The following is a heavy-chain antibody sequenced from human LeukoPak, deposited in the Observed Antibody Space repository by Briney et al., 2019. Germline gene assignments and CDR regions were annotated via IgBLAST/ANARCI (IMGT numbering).Heavy chain of an antibody. CDR2: IYHSGST. Sequence: SQTLSLTCAVPTGSINSGDYSWSWIRQPPGKGLEWIGYIYHSGSTYYNPFLKSRVTISVDSSKNQFSLKLSSVTAADTAVYYCARDRGDGYNSGYFEYWGQGTLVTVSS. CDR1: TGSINSGDYS. J-gene: IGHJ4*02. D-gene: IGHD5-24*01. V-gene: IGHV4-30-2*01. CDR3: ARDRGDGYNSGYFEY.